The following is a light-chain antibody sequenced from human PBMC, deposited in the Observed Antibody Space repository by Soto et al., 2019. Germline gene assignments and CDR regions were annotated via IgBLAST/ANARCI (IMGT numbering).Light chain of an antibody. Sequence: EVVLTQSPATLSLSPGDRAALSCKASQSISIFLAWYQQKPGHAPRLLIYDASKRATGIPARFIGNGSGTEFTLTASSLQPEDFAVYYCQQYNNWPFTFGPGTKVDIK. CDR3: QQYNNWPFT. CDR1: QSISIF. V-gene: IGKV3-11*01. CDR2: DAS. J-gene: IGKJ3*01.